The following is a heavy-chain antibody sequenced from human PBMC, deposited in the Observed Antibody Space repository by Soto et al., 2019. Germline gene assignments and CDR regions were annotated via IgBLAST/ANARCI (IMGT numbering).Heavy chain of an antibody. CDR1: GYTFTGYY. CDR3: ARTDIVVLPAAILGY. CDR2: INANSGGT. Sequence: QVQLVQSGAEVKKPGASVKVSCKASGYTFTGYYMYWVRQAPGQGLEWMGWINANSGGTNYAQKFQGRVTMTRDTSISTAYMELSSLRSDDTAVYYCARTDIVVLPAAILGYWGQGTLVTVSS. V-gene: IGHV1-2*02. J-gene: IGHJ4*02. D-gene: IGHD2-2*01.